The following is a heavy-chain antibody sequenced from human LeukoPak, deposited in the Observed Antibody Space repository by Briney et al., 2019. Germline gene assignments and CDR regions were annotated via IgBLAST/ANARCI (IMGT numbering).Heavy chain of an antibody. CDR1: GFTFSSYE. J-gene: IGHJ3*02. CDR2: ISSSGSTI. V-gene: IGHV3-48*03. D-gene: IGHD2-2*02. CDR3: ARGLYGDDAFDI. Sequence: PGGSLRLSCAASGFTFSSYEMNWVRQAPGKGLEWVSYISSSGSTIYYADSVKGRFTISRDNAKNSLYLQMNSLRAEDTAVYYCARGLYGDDAFDIWGQGTMVTVSS.